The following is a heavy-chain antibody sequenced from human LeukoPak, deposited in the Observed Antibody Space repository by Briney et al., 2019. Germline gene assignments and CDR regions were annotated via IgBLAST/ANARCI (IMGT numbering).Heavy chain of an antibody. CDR1: GFTFSNYA. Sequence: PGGSLRLSCAASGFTFSNYAMNWVRQAPGKGLEWVSYISSSGSTIYYADSVKGRFTISRDNAKNSLYLQMNSLRAEDTAVYYCARDQDIVATTPYYFDYWGQGTLVTVSS. CDR3: ARDQDIVATTPYYFDY. J-gene: IGHJ4*02. D-gene: IGHD5-12*01. CDR2: ISSSGSTI. V-gene: IGHV3-48*03.